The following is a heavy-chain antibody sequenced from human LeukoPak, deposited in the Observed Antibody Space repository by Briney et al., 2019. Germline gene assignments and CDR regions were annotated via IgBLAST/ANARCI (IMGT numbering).Heavy chain of an antibody. J-gene: IGHJ4*02. V-gene: IGHV4-34*01. Sequence: SETLPLTCGESGGSFSDYYWSWIRQPPGKGLEWIGEVIRSGATSSNPSLKSRVTISMDASKNQVSLRLRSVTAADTAVYYCARGRFIDYYFDYWGQGSLVTVSS. CDR3: ARGRFIDYYFDY. CDR2: VIRSGAT. D-gene: IGHD3-16*02. CDR1: GGSFSDYY.